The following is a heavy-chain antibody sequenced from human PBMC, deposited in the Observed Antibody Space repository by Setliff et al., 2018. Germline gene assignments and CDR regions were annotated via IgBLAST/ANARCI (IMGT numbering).Heavy chain of an antibody. D-gene: IGHD4-17*01. CDR1: GYSFTLYA. V-gene: IGHV1-3*03. J-gene: IGHJ4*02. Sequence: ASVKVSCKASGYSFTLYAMHWMRQAPGQRLEWMGWMNIDNGKTEYSQEFQDRVTFTRDTFAETAYMQVSGLRSEDTAVYFCARYGAKLAIEEWGQGTLVTVSS. CDR2: MNIDNGKT. CDR3: ARYGAKLAIEE.